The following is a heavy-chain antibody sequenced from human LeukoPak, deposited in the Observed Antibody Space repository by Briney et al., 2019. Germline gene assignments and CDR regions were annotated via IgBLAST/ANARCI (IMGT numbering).Heavy chain of an antibody. CDR1: GYSFTSYW. CDR2: IYPGDSDT. V-gene: IGHV5-51*01. Sequence: GESLKISCKGSGYSFTSYWIGWVRQMPGKGLEWMGIIYPGDSDTGYSPSFQGQVTISADKSISTAYLQWSSLKASDTAMYYCATRSTTPTSYFDYWGQGTLVTVSS. J-gene: IGHJ4*02. CDR3: ATRSTTPTSYFDY. D-gene: IGHD2/OR15-2a*01.